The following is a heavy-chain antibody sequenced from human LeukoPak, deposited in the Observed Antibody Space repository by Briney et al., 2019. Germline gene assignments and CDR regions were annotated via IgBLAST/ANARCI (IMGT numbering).Heavy chain of an antibody. Sequence: SETLSLTCTVSGYSISSGYYWGWIRQPPGKGLEWIGSIYHSGSTYYNPSLKSRVTISVDTSKNHFSLRLNSVTAADTAMYYCAKSGGYGLIDYWGQGTLVTVSS. CDR3: AKSGGYGLIDY. CDR2: IYHSGST. D-gene: IGHD1-26*01. CDR1: GYSISSGYY. J-gene: IGHJ4*02. V-gene: IGHV4-38-2*02.